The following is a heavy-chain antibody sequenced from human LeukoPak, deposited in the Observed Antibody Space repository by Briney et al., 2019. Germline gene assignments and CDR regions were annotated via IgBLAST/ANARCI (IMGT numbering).Heavy chain of an antibody. J-gene: IGHJ4*02. V-gene: IGHV4-34*01. CDR2: INHSGST. Sequence: PSETLSLTCAVYGGSFSGYYWSWIRQPPGKGLEWIGEINHSGSTNYNPSLKSRVTISVDTSKNQFSLKLSSVTAADTAVYYCAREGRYYYGSGSYFSFDYWGQGTLVTVSS. CDR3: AREGRYYYGSGSYFSFDY. D-gene: IGHD3-10*01. CDR1: GGSFSGYY.